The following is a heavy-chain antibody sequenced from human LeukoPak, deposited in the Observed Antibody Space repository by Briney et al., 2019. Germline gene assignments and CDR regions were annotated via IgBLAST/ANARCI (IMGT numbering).Heavy chain of an antibody. CDR2: ISTSGST. Sequence: SETLSLTCSVSGGSVTSGSYYWSWIRQPAGKGLEWIGRISTSGSTNYNPSLKSRVTMSLDTSKNQFSLKLNSLTAADTAVYYCARGAALAMAYWGQGALVTVSS. J-gene: IGHJ4*02. CDR3: ARGAALAMAY. V-gene: IGHV4-61*02. CDR1: GGSVTSGSYY. D-gene: IGHD5-24*01.